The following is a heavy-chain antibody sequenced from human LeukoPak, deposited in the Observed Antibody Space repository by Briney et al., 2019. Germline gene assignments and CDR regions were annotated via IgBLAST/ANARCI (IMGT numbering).Heavy chain of an antibody. J-gene: IGHJ5*02. CDR3: VVVVVNGYNWFDP. CDR2: IIPIFGTA. CDR1: GGTFSSYA. Sequence: SVKVSCKASGGTFSSYAISWLRQAPGQGLEWMGGIIPIFGTANYAQKFQGRVTITTDESTSTAYMELSSLRSEDTAVYYCVVVVVNGYNWFDPWGQGTLVTVSS. V-gene: IGHV1-69*05. D-gene: IGHD3-22*01.